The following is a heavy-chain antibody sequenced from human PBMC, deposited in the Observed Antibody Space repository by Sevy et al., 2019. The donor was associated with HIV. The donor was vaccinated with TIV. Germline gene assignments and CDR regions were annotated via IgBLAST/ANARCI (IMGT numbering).Heavy chain of an antibody. CDR3: AKVRGVATVYYYYGMDV. CDR1: GFTFSSYG. J-gene: IGHJ6*02. V-gene: IGHV3-30*18. D-gene: IGHD5-12*01. CDR2: ISYDGSNK. Sequence: GGSLRLSCAASGFTFSSYGMHWVRQAPGKGLEWVAVISYDGSNKYYADSVKGRFTISRENSKNTLYLQMNSLRAEDTAVYYWAKVRGVATVYYYYGMDVWGQGTTVTVSS.